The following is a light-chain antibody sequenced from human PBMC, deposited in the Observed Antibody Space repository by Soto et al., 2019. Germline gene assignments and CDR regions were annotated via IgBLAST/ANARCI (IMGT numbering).Light chain of an antibody. Sequence: DIVMNQSPLSLHVTPGEPASSSCRSSQSLLHSYGYNYLDWYLQKPGQPPQLLIYLNSNRSSGVPDRFSGSGSGTDFTLKLSRVEDEDVGVHYCMQALQTFRGGTKVEIK. CDR1: QSLLHSYGYNY. J-gene: IGKJ4*01. CDR2: LNS. V-gene: IGKV2-28*01. CDR3: MQALQT.